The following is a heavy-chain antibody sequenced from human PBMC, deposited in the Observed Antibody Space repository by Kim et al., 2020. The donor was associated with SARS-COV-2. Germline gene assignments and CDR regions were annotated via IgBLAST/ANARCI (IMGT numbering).Heavy chain of an antibody. Sequence: GGSLRLSCAASGFTFSDYYMSWIRQAPGKGLEWVSYISSSGSTIYYADSVKGRFTISRDNAKNSLYLQMNSLRAEDTAVYYCARDRDIVVVVVASYNYGMGVWGQGTTVTVSS. D-gene: IGHD2-15*01. CDR1: GFTFSDYY. J-gene: IGHJ6*02. V-gene: IGHV3-11*01. CDR3: ARDRDIVVVVVASYNYGMGV. CDR2: ISSSGSTI.